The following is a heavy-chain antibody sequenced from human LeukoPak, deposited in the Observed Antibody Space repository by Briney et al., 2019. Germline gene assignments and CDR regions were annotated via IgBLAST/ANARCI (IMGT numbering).Heavy chain of an antibody. V-gene: IGHV3-30*03. D-gene: IGHD4-23*01. CDR3: ARAGGGKGLYYYYYMDV. CDR1: GFTVSSNY. CDR2: ISYDGSNK. Sequence: PGGSLRLSCAASGFTVSSNYMTWVRQAPGKGLEWVAVISYDGSNKYYADSVKGRFTISRDNSKNTLYLQMNSLRAEDTAVYCARAGGGKGLYYYYYMDVWGKGTTVTVSS. J-gene: IGHJ6*03.